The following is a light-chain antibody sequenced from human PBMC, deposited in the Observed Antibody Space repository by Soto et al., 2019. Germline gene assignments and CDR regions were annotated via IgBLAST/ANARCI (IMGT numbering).Light chain of an antibody. Sequence: SYVLTQPPSVSVAPGKTARITCGGNHIGSKSVHWYQQRPGQAPVLVIYYASDRPSGIPERFSGSNSGNTATLTINRVEAGDEADYYCQVWDTSSDPSWVFGGGTKLTVL. CDR3: QVWDTSSDPSWV. J-gene: IGLJ3*02. CDR1: HIGSKS. CDR2: YAS. V-gene: IGLV3-21*04.